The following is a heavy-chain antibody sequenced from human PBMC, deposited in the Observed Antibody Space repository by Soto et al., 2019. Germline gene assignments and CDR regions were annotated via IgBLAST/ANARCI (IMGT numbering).Heavy chain of an antibody. D-gene: IGHD3-16*01. J-gene: IGHJ6*01. CDR3: ARGNPFNYAGFDV. Sequence: ASVKVSCKASGYTFSDFDINWLRQAAGQGPEWMGWMNAKSGDTFSAQRFQGKFSMTWDTSLNTAYMEVGSLTSDDAAIYYCARGNPFNYAGFDVWGQGTTVTVCS. CDR2: MNAKSGDT. CDR1: GYTFSDFD. V-gene: IGHV1-8*01.